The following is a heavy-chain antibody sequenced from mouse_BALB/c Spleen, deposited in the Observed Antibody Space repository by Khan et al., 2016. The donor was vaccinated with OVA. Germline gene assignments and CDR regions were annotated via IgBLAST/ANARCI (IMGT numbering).Heavy chain of an antibody. CDR2: INTYTGEP. Sequence: QIQLVQSGPELKKPGETVKISCKASGYTFKNYVMNWVKQSPGKGLKWMGWINTYTGEPTYADDFKGRFAFSLETSASTAYLQINSLKNEDTAREICVGFHGGYWGQGTTLTVSS. J-gene: IGHJ2*01. V-gene: IGHV9-3-1*01. CDR1: GYTFKNYV. D-gene: IGHD3-3*01. CDR3: VGFHGGY.